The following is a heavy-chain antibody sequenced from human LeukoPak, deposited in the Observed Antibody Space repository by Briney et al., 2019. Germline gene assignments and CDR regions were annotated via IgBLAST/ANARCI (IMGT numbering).Heavy chain of an antibody. CDR1: GGSFSGYY. CDR3: ARVYYSSSYDYWYFDL. Sequence: PSATLSLTCAVYGGSFSGYYWSWIRPPPGKGLEWIGEINHSGSTNYNPSLKSRVTISMDTSKNQLSLKLSSVTAADTAVYYCARVYYSSSYDYWYFDLWGRGTLVTVSS. V-gene: IGHV4-34*01. CDR2: INHSGST. D-gene: IGHD6-13*01. J-gene: IGHJ2*01.